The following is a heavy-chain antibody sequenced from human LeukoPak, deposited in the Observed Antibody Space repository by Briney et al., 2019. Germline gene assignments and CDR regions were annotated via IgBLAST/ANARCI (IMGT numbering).Heavy chain of an antibody. D-gene: IGHD6-13*01. CDR2: INAGNGNA. CDR1: GYTFTSYA. V-gene: IGHV1-3*01. J-gene: IGHJ3*02. Sequence: ASAKVSCKASGYTFTSYAMHWVRQAPGQRLEWMGWINAGNGNAKYSQKFQGRVTITRDTSASTAYMELSSLRSEDTAVYYCARDRFPAAAGFTDAFDIWGQGTMVTVSS. CDR3: ARDRFPAAAGFTDAFDI.